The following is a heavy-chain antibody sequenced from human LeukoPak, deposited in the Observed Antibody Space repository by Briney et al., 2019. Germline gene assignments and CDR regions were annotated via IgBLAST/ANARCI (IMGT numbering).Heavy chain of an antibody. CDR3: ARENWIAATGTLDY. CDR2: IWYDGSNK. J-gene: IGHJ4*02. Sequence: GGSLRLSCAASGFTFSSYSMNWVRQAPGKGLEWVALIWYDGSNKYYPDSVKGRFTISRDNSKNTLYLHLNSLRAEDTAVYYCARENWIAATGTLDYWGQGTLVTVSS. V-gene: IGHV3-33*08. D-gene: IGHD6-13*01. CDR1: GFTFSSYS.